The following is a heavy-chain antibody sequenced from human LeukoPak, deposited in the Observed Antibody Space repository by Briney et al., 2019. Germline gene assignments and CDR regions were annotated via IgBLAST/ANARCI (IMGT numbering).Heavy chain of an antibody. Sequence: GGSLRPSCAASGFTFSNYEMDWVRPAPGQGPEWVSYITSSGNTIYYANSVKGRFTISRDNAKNPMYLQINSLRAKDTAVYYCARGSPGYWGQGTLVTVSS. V-gene: IGHV3-48*03. CDR1: GFTFSNYE. J-gene: IGHJ4*02. CDR3: ARGSPGY. CDR2: ITSSGNTI.